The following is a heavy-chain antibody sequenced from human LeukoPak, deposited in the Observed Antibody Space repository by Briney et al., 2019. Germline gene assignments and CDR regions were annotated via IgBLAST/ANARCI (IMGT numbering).Heavy chain of an antibody. CDR3: ARLTYYYDSSGC. CDR2: ISSSGSTI. V-gene: IGHV3-11*01. Sequence: TGGSLRLSCAASGFTFSDYYMSWVRQAPGKGLEWVSYISSSGSTIYYADSVKGRFTISRDNAKNSLYLQMNSLRAEDTAVYYCARLTYYYDSSGCWGQGTLVTVSS. J-gene: IGHJ4*02. CDR1: GFTFSDYY. D-gene: IGHD3-22*01.